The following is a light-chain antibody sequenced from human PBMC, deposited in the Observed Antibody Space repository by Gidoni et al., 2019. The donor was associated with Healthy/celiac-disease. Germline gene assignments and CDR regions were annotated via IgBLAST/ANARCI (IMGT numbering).Light chain of an antibody. J-gene: IGKJ2*01. Sequence: EIVFTQSPCTLSLSPGESATLSCRASQSVSSSYLAWYQQKPGQAPRLLIYGASSRDTGIPDRFSGSGSGTDFTLTISRLEPEDFAVYYCQQYGSSPPRYTFGQGTKLEIK. V-gene: IGKV3-20*01. CDR1: QSVSSSY. CDR3: QQYGSSPPRYT. CDR2: GAS.